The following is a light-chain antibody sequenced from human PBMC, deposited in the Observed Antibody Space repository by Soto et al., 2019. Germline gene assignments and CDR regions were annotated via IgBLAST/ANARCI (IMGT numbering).Light chain of an antibody. CDR1: QSVSSD. CDR2: GAS. Sequence: VVTQSPATLSVFPGETATLSCRASQSVSSDLAWYQQRPGQAPRLLIYGASTRATGIPARFRCSGSGTEFRFTISSLQSQDFATYYCQQYNTWHPKMAFGRGTKVEIK. J-gene: IGKJ1*01. CDR3: QQYNTWHPKMA. V-gene: IGKV3-15*01.